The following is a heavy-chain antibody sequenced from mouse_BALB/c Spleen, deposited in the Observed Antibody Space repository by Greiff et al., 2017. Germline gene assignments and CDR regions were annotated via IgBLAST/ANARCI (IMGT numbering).Heavy chain of an antibody. Sequence: EVKLLESGAELVKPGASVKLSCTASGFNIKDTYMHWVKQRPEQGLEWIGRIDPANGNTKYDPKFQGKATITADTSSNTAYLQLSSLTSEDTAVYYCARRGPYGYYAMDYWGQGTSVTVSS. CDR3: ARRGPYGYYAMDY. D-gene: IGHD1-2*01. CDR1: GFNIKDTY. CDR2: IDPANGNT. J-gene: IGHJ4*01. V-gene: IGHV14-3*02.